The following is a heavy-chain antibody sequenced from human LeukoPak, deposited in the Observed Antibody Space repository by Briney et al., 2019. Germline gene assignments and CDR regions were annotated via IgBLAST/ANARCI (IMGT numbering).Heavy chain of an antibody. CDR1: GFTSSSYA. J-gene: IGHJ4*02. CDR2: MTGISATT. D-gene: IGHD3-10*01. V-gene: IGHV3-23*01. Sequence: PGGSLRLSCAASGFTSSSYAMSWVRQAPGKGLEWVSHMTGISATTFYADSVKGRFTISRDNSENTLYLQMNSLRAEDTAVYYCARRDSSGNYPYFFDSWGQGTLVTVSS. CDR3: ARRDSSGNYPYFFDS.